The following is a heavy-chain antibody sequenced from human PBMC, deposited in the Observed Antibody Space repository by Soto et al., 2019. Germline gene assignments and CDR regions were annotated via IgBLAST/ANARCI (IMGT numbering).Heavy chain of an antibody. CDR1: GFTFSSCA. J-gene: IGHJ4*02. CDR2: VTPYGSLY. Sequence: QVQLVESGGGVVQPGRSLRLSCVASGFTFSSCAMHWVRQVPAKGLEWLAVVTPYGSLYPYGDSVKGRFSIYRDNSRKTIDLQRNSLRPEDTAVYYCVKDRSDTWSFDYWGQGTLVTVSS. D-gene: IGHD2-8*02. V-gene: IGHV3-30*18. CDR3: VKDRSDTWSFDY.